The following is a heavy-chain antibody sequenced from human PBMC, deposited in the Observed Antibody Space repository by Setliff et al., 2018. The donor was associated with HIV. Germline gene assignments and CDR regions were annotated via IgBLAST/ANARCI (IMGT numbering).Heavy chain of an antibody. Sequence: PSETLSLTCAVYVGSFSGYYWSWIRQPPGKGLEWIGEISHSGRTNYNPSLKSRVTISPDTSKNQFSLKLTSVTAADTAVYYCARVGSVIQVTLFGMDVWGQGTTVTVS. J-gene: IGHJ6*02. CDR1: VGSFSGYY. V-gene: IGHV4-34*01. CDR2: ISHSGRT. CDR3: ARVGSVIQVTLFGMDV. D-gene: IGHD5-18*01.